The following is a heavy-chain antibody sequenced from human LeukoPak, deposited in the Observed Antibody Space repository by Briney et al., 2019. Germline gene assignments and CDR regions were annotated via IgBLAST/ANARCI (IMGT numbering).Heavy chain of an antibody. CDR1: GFTFSNYW. CDR3: ARDWLAGNPYHAFDL. CDR2: MKEDGSEE. J-gene: IGHJ3*01. D-gene: IGHD3-22*01. V-gene: IGHV3-7*01. Sequence: GGSLRLSCAASGFTFSNYWMTWVRQAPGKGLEWVANMKEDGSEEYYVDSVKGGFSISRDNAKNSLHLQMDSLRAEDTAVYFCARDWLAGNPYHAFDLWGKGTMVTVSS.